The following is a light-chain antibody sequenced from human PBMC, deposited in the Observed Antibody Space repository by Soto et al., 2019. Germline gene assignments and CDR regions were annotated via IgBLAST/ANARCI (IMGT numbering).Light chain of an antibody. Sequence: EIGLTQSPATLSLSPGERATLSCRASESVGSNLAWYQQKPGQPPRLLIYDASMRETGVPPRFSGSGSGTEFTLTISNLQSEDFAIYFCQKFNKWPWTFGQGTKVDIK. J-gene: IGKJ1*01. V-gene: IGKV3-15*01. CDR1: ESVGSN. CDR2: DAS. CDR3: QKFNKWPWT.